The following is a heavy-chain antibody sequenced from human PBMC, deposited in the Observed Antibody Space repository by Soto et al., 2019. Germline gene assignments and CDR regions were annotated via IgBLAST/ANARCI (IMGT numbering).Heavy chain of an antibody. CDR2: ISGDAATT. CDR3: ARDRFRTASSCYFT. D-gene: IGHD2-2*01. J-gene: IGHJ5*02. V-gene: IGHV3-23*01. Sequence: EVLLLESGGGLVHPGGSLRLSCAGSGFSFRSYAIAWVRQAPGKGLEWVSAISGDAATTSYAESVKGRFAISRDNSKSTLYLQVSSLRVEDTAVYYCARDRFRTASSCYFTWGQGTLVTVSS. CDR1: GFSFRSYA.